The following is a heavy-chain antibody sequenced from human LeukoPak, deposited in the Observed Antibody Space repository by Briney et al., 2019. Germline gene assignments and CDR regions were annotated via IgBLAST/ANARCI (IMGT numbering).Heavy chain of an antibody. Sequence: ASETLSLTCTVSGGSISSYYWSWIRQPPGKGLEWIGYIYYSGSTNYNPSLKSRVTISVDTSKNQFSLKLSSVTAADTAVYYCARHKAGSYYYYYMDVWGKGTTVTVSS. D-gene: IGHD6-13*01. CDR3: ARHKAGSYYYYYMDV. CDR1: GGSISSYY. V-gene: IGHV4-59*08. CDR2: IYYSGST. J-gene: IGHJ6*03.